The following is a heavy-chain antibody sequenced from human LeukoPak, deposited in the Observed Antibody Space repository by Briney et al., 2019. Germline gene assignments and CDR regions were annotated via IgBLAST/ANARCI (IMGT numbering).Heavy chain of an antibody. V-gene: IGHV4-34*01. J-gene: IGHJ4*02. Sequence: SETLSLTCAVYGGSFSGYYWSWIRQPPGKGLEWIGEINHSGSTDYNPSLKSRVTISVDTSKNQFSLKLSSVTAADTAVYYCARGRLLEWLLAYYYDSTDFDYWAREPWSPSPQ. D-gene: IGHD3-3*01. CDR3: ARGRLLEWLLAYYYDSTDFDY. CDR2: INHSGST. CDR1: GGSFSGYY.